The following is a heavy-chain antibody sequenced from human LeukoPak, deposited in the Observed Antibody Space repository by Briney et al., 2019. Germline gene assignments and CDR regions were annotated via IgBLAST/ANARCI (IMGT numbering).Heavy chain of an antibody. CDR2: ISTYNGDT. CDR1: GYTFTKYG. V-gene: IGHV1-18*01. CDR3: ARDPSNTSGRYIYFDY. D-gene: IGHD6-19*01. Sequence: ASVKLSCKGFGYTFTKYGIAWVRHAPGQGLEWMGWISTYNGDTNYAQKFQGRVTMTRDTSANTVYMQLRSLRSDDTAVYYCARDPSNTSGRYIYFDYWGQGTLVTVSS. J-gene: IGHJ4*02.